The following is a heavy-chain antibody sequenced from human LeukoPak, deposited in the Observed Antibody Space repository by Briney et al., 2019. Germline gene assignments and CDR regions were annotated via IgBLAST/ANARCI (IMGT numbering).Heavy chain of an antibody. CDR1: GGSISSGGYY. Sequence: PSETLSLTCTVSGGSISSGGYYWSWIRQHPGKGLEWIGYIYYSGSTYYNPSLKSRVTISVDTSKNQFSLKLSSVTAADTAVYYCARDAPDSSGYLRFDYWGQGTLVTVSS. CDR3: ARDAPDSSGYLRFDY. J-gene: IGHJ4*02. V-gene: IGHV4-31*03. D-gene: IGHD3-22*01. CDR2: IYYSGST.